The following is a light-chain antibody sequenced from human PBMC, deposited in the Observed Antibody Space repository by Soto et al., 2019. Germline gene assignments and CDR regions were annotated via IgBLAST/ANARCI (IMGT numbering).Light chain of an antibody. CDR1: SSDVGAYNS. CDR3: ASYRSGSTPVV. J-gene: IGLJ2*01. Sequence: QSALTQPASVSGSPGQSITISCTGTSSDVGAYNSVSWYQQYTGKAPKLRIYDVRYRPSGVSQRFSGSKSGNTAALTISGLQADDEADYDCASYRSGSTPVVFGGGTKLTVL. V-gene: IGLV2-14*01. CDR2: DVR.